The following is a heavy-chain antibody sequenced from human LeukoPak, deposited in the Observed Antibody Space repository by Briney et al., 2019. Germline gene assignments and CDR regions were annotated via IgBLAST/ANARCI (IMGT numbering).Heavy chain of an antibody. J-gene: IGHJ6*02. CDR2: ISGSGGDI. V-gene: IGHV3-23*01. CDR1: GFSFSNYA. CDR3: AKTLGDYVGYYYYGLDV. D-gene: IGHD4-17*01. Sequence: GGSLRLSCAASGFSFSNYAMTWVRQAPGKGLEWVSAISGSGGDIYYADSVKGRFTISRDNSKNTLYLQMNSLRAEDTAVYYCAKTLGDYVGYYYYGLDVWGQGTTVTVSS.